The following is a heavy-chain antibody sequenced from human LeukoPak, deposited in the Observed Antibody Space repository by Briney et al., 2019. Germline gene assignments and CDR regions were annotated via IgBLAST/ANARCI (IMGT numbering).Heavy chain of an antibody. V-gene: IGHV1-69*04. CDR2: IIPILGIA. Sequence: AVKVSCKASGGTFSSYAISWVRQAPGQGLEWMGRIIPILGIANYAQKFPGRVTITADKSTSTASIELSSPRSEDTPVYYCASPEGIAVAGTFSYWGQGTLVTVSS. CDR1: GGTFSSYA. D-gene: IGHD6-19*01. CDR3: ASPEGIAVAGTFSY. J-gene: IGHJ4*02.